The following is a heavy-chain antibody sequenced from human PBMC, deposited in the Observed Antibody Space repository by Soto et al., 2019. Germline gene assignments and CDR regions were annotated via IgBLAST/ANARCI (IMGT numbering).Heavy chain of an antibody. CDR1: GGCICSSSYY. J-gene: IGHJ6*02. D-gene: IGHD3-22*01. CDR2: VYYGGST. V-gene: IGHV4-39*01. Sequence: PSETLSLTCTVSGGCICSSSYYWGWIRQPPGKGLEWIGNVYYGGSTYYNPSLKSRVTISVETSKSQFSLKLSSVTAADTAVYYCAGGDYYHSSGYYFYYYTMDVWGQGTTVTVSS. CDR3: AGGDYYHSSGYYFYYYTMDV.